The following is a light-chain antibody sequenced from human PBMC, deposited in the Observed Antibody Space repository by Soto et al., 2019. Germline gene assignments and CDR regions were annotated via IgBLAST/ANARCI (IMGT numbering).Light chain of an antibody. CDR3: QQYNKWPLT. CDR2: GTY. Sequence: EIVMTQSPATLSVSPGERATLSCRASQSVDDNLAWYQQKPGQAPRLLIYGTYIRSTDFTASFSGSGSETEFTLTIGSLESEDFAVYYCQQYNKWPLTFGGGTRVEIK. V-gene: IGKV3-15*01. J-gene: IGKJ4*01. CDR1: QSVDDN.